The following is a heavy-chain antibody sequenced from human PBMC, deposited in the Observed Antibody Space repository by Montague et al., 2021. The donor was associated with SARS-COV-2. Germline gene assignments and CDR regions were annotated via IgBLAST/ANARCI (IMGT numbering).Heavy chain of an antibody. J-gene: IGHJ3*02. CDR1: GDSFNSPKYY. Sequence: SETLSLTCTVSGDSFNSPKYYCAWIRQPPGKGLEWIGSFYYSGTTYYNPSLRSRVTISVDTSKNQFSLKLNSVTAADTAVYYCARGSYGSGSYHAFDIWGQGTVVAVSS. CDR3: ARGSYGSGSYHAFDI. D-gene: IGHD3-10*01. V-gene: IGHV4-39*01. CDR2: FYYSGTT.